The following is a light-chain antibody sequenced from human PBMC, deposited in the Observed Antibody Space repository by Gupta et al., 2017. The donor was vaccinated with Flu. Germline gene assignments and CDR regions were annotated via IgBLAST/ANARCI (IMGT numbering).Light chain of an antibody. V-gene: IGKV3-11*01. CDR2: DAS. Sequence: EIVLTQSPATLSLSPGDRAILSCRASQSVNIYLAWYQQKPGQPPRLLMFDASRRVAGIADRFSGSGSGTDFTLTINTLEPEDFAVYYCQQRSGLPMYTFGQGTKLE. CDR3: QQRSGLPMYT. CDR1: QSVNIY. J-gene: IGKJ2*01.